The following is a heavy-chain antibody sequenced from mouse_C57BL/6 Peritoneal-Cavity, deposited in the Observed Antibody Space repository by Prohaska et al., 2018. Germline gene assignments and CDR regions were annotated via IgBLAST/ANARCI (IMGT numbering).Heavy chain of an antibody. CDR1: GYTFTSYW. J-gene: IGHJ1*03. CDR2: IDPSDSYT. CDR3: ARSPYYGYFDV. V-gene: IGHV1-50*01. Sequence: QVQLQQPGAELVKPGASVKLSCKASGYTFTSYWMQWVKQRPGQGLEWIGEIDPSDSYTNYNQKFKGKATLTVDTSSSTAYMQLSSLTSEDSAVYYCARSPYYGYFDVWGTGTTVTVSS.